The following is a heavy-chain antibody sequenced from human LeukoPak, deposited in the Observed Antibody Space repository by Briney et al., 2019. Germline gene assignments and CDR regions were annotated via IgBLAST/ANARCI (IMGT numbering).Heavy chain of an antibody. Sequence: PGGSLRLSCEVSGFPFNTYWMSWVRQAPGKGLEWVADINQGGTEKHYVDSVRGRFTISRDNAKNSLFLQMNSLRADDTAVYFCARDLYYVESERYYASDYWGQGTVVTVSS. CDR2: INQGGTEK. CDR1: GFPFNTYW. J-gene: IGHJ4*02. D-gene: IGHD3-16*01. CDR3: ARDLYYVESERYYASDY. V-gene: IGHV3-7*01.